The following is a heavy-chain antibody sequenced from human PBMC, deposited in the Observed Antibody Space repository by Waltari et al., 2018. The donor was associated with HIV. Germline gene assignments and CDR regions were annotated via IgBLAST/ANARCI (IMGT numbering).Heavy chain of an antibody. CDR2: VYYSGYT. Sequence: QLQESGPGLVRPSESLSLSCSISGDSIPNRDYYWGWIRQPPGMGLEWIGSVYYSGYTFTNPSLESRVTISVDTSKNRFSLTLLSVTAADTAVYYCARRNHGDFDYWGRGTLVTVSS. CDR3: ARRNHGDFDY. CDR1: GDSIPNRDYY. J-gene: IGHJ4*02. D-gene: IGHD4-17*01. V-gene: IGHV4-39*02.